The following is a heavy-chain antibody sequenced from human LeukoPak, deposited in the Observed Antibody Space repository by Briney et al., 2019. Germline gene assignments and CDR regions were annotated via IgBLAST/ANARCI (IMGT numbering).Heavy chain of an antibody. CDR1: GFAFSSHW. Sequence: GGSLRLSCAASGFAFSSHWMHWVRQVPGKGLVWLSRINSDGGNTIYADSVEGRFTISRDNVKNTLYLQMNSLRAEDTAVYYCTRDLMDFDYGDKGGNYWGQGTLVTVSS. V-gene: IGHV3-74*01. J-gene: IGHJ4*02. CDR2: INSDGGNT. D-gene: IGHD4-23*01. CDR3: TRDLMDFDYGDKGGNY.